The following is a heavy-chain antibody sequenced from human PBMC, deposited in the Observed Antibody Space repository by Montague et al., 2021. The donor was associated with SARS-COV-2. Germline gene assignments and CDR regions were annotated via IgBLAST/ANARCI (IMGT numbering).Heavy chain of an antibody. J-gene: IGHJ4*02. CDR1: GGSISSSNYF. CDR2: IYFGGGT. CDR3: ARDVGKGFSGYETEWGGDY. D-gene: IGHD5-12*01. Sequence: SETLSLTCTVSGGSISSSNYFWGWIRQPPGKGLEWIGSIYFGGGTYYNPSLKSRVTISVDTSKNHFSLKLTSVTAADTAVYYCARDVGKGFSGYETEWGGDYWGQGTPVTVSS. V-gene: IGHV4-39*07.